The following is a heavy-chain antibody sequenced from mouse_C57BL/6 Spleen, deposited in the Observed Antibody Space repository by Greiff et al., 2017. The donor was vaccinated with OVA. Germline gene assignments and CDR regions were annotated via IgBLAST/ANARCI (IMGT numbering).Heavy chain of an antibody. CDR3: ARQGPYGSSGDY. CDR2: IHPNSGST. D-gene: IGHD1-1*01. Sequence: VQLQQSGAELVKPGASVKLSCKASGYTFTSYWMHWVKQRPGQGLEWIGMIHPNSGSTNYNEKFKSKATLTVDKSSSTAYMQLSSLTSEDSAVYYCARQGPYGSSGDYWGQGTTLTVSS. V-gene: IGHV1-64*01. CDR1: GYTFTSYW. J-gene: IGHJ2*01.